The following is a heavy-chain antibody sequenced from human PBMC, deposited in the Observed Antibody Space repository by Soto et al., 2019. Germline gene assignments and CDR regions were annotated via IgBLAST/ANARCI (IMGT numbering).Heavy chain of an antibody. D-gene: IGHD2-15*01. V-gene: IGHV3-11*06. J-gene: IGHJ4*02. CDR3: VRGGGGGQFDY. CDR1: GFSLSDFY. CDR2: ISINSNYR. Sequence: GGSLRLSXAASGFSLSDFYMSWIRQAPGKGLEWVSYISINSNYREYADSVKGRHTISRDNAKNSLFLQMNSLRGEDTAVYYCVRGGGGGQFDYWGQGTLVTVSS.